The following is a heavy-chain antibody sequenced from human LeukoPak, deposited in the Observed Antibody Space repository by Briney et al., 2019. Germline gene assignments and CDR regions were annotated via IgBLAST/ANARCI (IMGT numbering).Heavy chain of an antibody. D-gene: IGHD6-6*01. CDR1: GYTFTSYY. V-gene: IGHV1-2*02. J-gene: IGHJ4*02. Sequence: ASVKVSCKASGYTFTSYYMHWVRQAPGQGLEWMGWINPNSGGTNYAQKFQGRVTMTRDTSISTAYMELSGLRSHDTAVYYCARSSSSHTPDYWGQGTLVTVSS. CDR2: INPNSGGT. CDR3: ARSSSSHTPDY.